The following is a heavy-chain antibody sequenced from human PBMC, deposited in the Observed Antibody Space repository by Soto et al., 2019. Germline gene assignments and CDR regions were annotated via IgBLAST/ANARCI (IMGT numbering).Heavy chain of an antibody. J-gene: IGHJ4*02. CDR3: ARVAAGIVEFCFDY. D-gene: IGHD3-16*02. CDR2: IYSGGST. V-gene: IGHV3-66*01. Sequence: GGSLRLSCAASGFTVSSNYMSWVRQAPGKGLEWVSVIYSGGSTYYADSVKGRFTISRDNSKNTLYPQMNSLRAEDTAVYYCARVAAGIVEFCFDYWGQGTLVTVSS. CDR1: GFTVSSNY.